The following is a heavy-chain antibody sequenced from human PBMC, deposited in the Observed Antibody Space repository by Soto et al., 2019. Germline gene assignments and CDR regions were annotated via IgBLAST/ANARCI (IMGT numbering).Heavy chain of an antibody. J-gene: IGHJ4*02. CDR3: AKLVRDDVRRSDLDH. CDR2: FYYSGTT. Sequence: SATLSLTCPVSGDSLTASYSNWAWIRPPPGKGLEWIGTFYYSGTTSQNPPLRSRITISGDTSRNQFSLNLRSVTAADSGVYYCAKLVRDDVRRSDLDHWGQGTLVTFSS. D-gene: IGHD3-10*02. V-gene: IGHV4-39*01. CDR1: GDSLTASYSN.